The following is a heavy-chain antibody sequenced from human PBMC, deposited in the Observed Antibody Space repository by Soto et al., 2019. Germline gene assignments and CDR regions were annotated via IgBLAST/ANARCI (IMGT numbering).Heavy chain of an antibody. J-gene: IGHJ6*03. D-gene: IGHD3-10*01. V-gene: IGHV3-7*01. CDR2: IKQDGSKT. CDR3: ARRFGELLHEYYYYMDV. CDR1: GFIFIGYW. Sequence: GGSLRLSCATSGFIFIGYWMSWVRQAPGKGLEWVANIKQDGSKTYYVDSVKGRFTISRDNAKNSLYLQMNSLRAEDTAVYYCARRFGELLHEYYYYMDVWGKGTTVTVSS.